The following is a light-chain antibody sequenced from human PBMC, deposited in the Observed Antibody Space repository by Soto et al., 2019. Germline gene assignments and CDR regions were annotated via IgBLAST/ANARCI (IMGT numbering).Light chain of an antibody. V-gene: IGLV2-14*01. CDR1: SSDVGGYNY. J-gene: IGLJ1*01. CDR2: EVR. CDR3: SSYTSSSTLV. Sequence: QSALTQPASVSGSPGQSITISCTGTSSDVGGYNYVSWYQQHPGKAPKIMIDEVRNRPSGVSNRFSGSKSGNTASLTISGLQAEDEADYYCSSYTSSSTLVFGTGTKLTVL.